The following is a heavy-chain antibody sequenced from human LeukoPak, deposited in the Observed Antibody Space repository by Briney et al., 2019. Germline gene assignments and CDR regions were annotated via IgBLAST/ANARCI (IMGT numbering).Heavy chain of an antibody. J-gene: IGHJ6*02. D-gene: IGHD3-3*01. CDR1: GYTFTSYD. V-gene: IGHV1-8*01. Sequence: GASVKVSCKASGYTFTSYDINWVRQATGQGLEWMGWMNPNSGNTGYAQKFQGRVTMTRNTSISTAYMELGSLRSEDTAVYYCARGEYDFWSGYIRGSYYYYGMDVWGQGTTVTVSS. CDR2: MNPNSGNT. CDR3: ARGEYDFWSGYIRGSYYYYGMDV.